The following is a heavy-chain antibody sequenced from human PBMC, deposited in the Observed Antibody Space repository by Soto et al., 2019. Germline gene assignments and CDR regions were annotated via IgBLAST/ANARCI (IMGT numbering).Heavy chain of an antibody. V-gene: IGHV4-31*03. Sequence: QVQLQESGPGLVKPSQTLSLTCNVSGCSISSGGYYWSRIRQHPGKGLEGSGYIYYSGRTYYHPSLKCRVTIAVNTSKNQFSLELSSVTAADTAVYYCARAGVAHTLTVGLNWIDPWGQGALVTVSS. CDR1: GCSISSGGYY. J-gene: IGHJ5*02. CDR3: ARAGVAHTLTVGLNWIDP. D-gene: IGHD3-22*01. CDR2: IYYSGRT.